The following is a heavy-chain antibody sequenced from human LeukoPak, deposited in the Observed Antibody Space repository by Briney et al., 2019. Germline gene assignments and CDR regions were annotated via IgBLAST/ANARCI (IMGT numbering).Heavy chain of an antibody. CDR3: VRGDGY. CDR1: GFTFSSYS. J-gene: IGHJ4*02. Sequence: PGGSLRLSCAASGFTFSSYSMNWVRQAPGKGLEWVSYISPGNSTKYYADSVKGRFTISRDNAKNSLYLQMNSLRAEDTAVYYCVRGDGYWGQGTLVTVSS. V-gene: IGHV3-48*01. CDR2: ISPGNSTK.